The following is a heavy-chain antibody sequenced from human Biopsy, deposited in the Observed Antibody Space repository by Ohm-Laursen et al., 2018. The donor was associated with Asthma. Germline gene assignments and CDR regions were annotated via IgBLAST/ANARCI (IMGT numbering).Heavy chain of an antibody. CDR1: GGSITSSRYY. J-gene: IGHJ6*02. Sequence: TLSLTCTVSGGSITSSRYYWGWIRQPPGKGMEWIGSMYHSGSPYYHPSLKSRATISVDTSKNQLSLKMSSVTAADTAVYYCVRGSSSWHHGPFHYYYGLDVWGQGTTATVPS. V-gene: IGHV4-39*01. CDR2: MYHSGSP. D-gene: IGHD6-13*01. CDR3: VRGSSSWHHGPFHYYYGLDV.